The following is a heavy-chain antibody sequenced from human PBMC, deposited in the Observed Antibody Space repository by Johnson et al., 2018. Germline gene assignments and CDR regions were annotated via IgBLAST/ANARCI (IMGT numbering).Heavy chain of an antibody. CDR3: STDWMDV. V-gene: IGHV3-15*01. Sequence: VQLVESGGGLVKTGGSLRLSCAASGFTFSVAWMTWVRQAPGKGLEWVGRIKNEVQGGTTDYAAPVKGRFIISRDDSRDTLYLQMNSLKTEDTAVYYCSTDWMDVWGKGTTVTVSS. CDR1: GFTFSVAW. J-gene: IGHJ6*04. CDR2: IKNEVQGGTT.